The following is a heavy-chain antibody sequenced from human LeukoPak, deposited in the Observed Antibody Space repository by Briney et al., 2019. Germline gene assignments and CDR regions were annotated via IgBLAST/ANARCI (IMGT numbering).Heavy chain of an antibody. CDR2: INHSGST. V-gene: IGHV4-34*01. Sequence: KASETLSLTCAVYGGSLSGYYWSWIRQPPGKGPEWIGEINHSGSTNYNPSLKSRVTISVDTSKNQFSLKLTSVTAADTAVYYCAGANLQLERRPFDYWGQGTLVTVSA. CDR3: AGANLQLERRPFDY. D-gene: IGHD1-1*01. CDR1: GGSLSGYY. J-gene: IGHJ4*02.